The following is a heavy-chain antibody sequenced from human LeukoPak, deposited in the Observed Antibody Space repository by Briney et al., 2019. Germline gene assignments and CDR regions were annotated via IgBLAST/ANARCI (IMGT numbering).Heavy chain of an antibody. CDR2: INTDGSST. V-gene: IGHV3-74*01. D-gene: IGHD1-26*01. CDR1: GFTLSNYW. J-gene: IGHJ3*01. CDR3: ARVIGWDEPFDL. Sequence: PGGSLRLSCSASGFTLSNYWIHWVRQAPGKGLAWVSRINTDGSSTNYADSVRGRFTVSRDNAKNTLYLQMNSLRVEDTAVYSCARVIGWDEPFDLWGHGTLVTVSS.